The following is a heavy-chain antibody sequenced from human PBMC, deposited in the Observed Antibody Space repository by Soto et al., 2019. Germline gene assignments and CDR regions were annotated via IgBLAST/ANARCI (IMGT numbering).Heavy chain of an antibody. J-gene: IGHJ6*02. Sequence: NPSETLSLTCTVSGGSISSGDHYWSWIRQPPGKGLEWIGYIYYSGTTYYNPSLKSRVTISVDTSENQFSLKVNSVTAADTAVYYCARALIQLWPHYYYGMDVWGQGTTVTVS. CDR3: ARALIQLWPHYYYGMDV. CDR1: GGSISSGDHY. D-gene: IGHD5-18*01. CDR2: IYYSGTT. V-gene: IGHV4-30-4*01.